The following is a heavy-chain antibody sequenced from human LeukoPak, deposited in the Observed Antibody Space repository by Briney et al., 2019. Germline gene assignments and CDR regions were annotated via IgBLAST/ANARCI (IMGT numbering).Heavy chain of an antibody. CDR2: ISYDGSNK. J-gene: IGHJ3*02. CDR3: AREKPLGGDLDAFDI. CDR1: GFTFSSYA. V-gene: IGHV3-30-3*01. D-gene: IGHD4-17*01. Sequence: TGRSLRLSCAASGFTFSSYAMHWVRQAPGKGLEWVAVISYDGSNKYYADSVKGRFTISRDNSKNALYLQMNSLRAEDTAVYYCAREKPLGGDLDAFDIWGQGTMVTVSS.